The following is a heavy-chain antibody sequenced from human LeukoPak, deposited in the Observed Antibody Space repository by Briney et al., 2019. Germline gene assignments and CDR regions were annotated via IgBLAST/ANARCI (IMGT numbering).Heavy chain of an antibody. Sequence: GGSLRLSCAASRLTLSSSLISWVRQAPGKGRKWVSNIKEDGKEKDNMDSVKGRLTISRDKAKKSRYVQMNKVRAEDTAVYYCARDVTIFRGARGDSYYYYYMDVWGKGTTVTVSS. J-gene: IGHJ6*03. CDR1: RLTLSSSL. CDR2: IKEDGKEK. D-gene: IGHD3-9*01. CDR3: ARDVTIFRGARGDSYYYYYMDV. V-gene: IGHV3-7*01.